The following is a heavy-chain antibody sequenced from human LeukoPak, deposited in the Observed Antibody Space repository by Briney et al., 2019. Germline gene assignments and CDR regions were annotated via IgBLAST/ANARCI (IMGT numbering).Heavy chain of an antibody. D-gene: IGHD3-10*01. J-gene: IGHJ3*02. Sequence: GGSLRLSCAASGFTFSSYSMNWVRQAPGKGLEWVSSISSSSSYIYYADSVKGRFTISRDNAKNSLYLQMNSLRAEDTAVYYCAREFITMVRGVTPLDTDAFDIWGQGTMVTVSS. CDR2: ISSSSSYI. CDR1: GFTFSSYS. CDR3: AREFITMVRGVTPLDTDAFDI. V-gene: IGHV3-21*04.